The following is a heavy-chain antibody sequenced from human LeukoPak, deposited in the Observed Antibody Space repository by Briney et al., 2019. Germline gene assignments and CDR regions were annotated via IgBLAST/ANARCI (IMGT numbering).Heavy chain of an antibody. D-gene: IGHD3-22*01. CDR3: ARKTSYYDSSGYPNAFDI. CDR2: IYYSGST. Sequence: SETLSLTCTVSGGSISSYHWSWIRQPPGKGLEWIGYIYYSGSTNYNPSLKSRVTISVDASKNQFSLKLSSVTAADTAVYYCARKTSYYDSSGYPNAFDIWGQGTMVTVSS. CDR1: GGSISSYH. J-gene: IGHJ3*02. V-gene: IGHV4-59*01.